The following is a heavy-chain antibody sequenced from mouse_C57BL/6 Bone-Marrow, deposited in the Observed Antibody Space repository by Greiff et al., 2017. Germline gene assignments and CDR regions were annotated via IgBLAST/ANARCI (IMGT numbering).Heavy chain of an antibody. CDR1: GYTFTSYG. D-gene: IGHD1-1*01. V-gene: IGHV1-81*01. J-gene: IGHJ2*01. Sequence: QVHVKQSGAELARPGASVKLSCKASGYTFTSYGISWVKQRTGQGLEWIGEIYPRSGNTYYNEKFKGKATLTADKSSSTAYMELRSLTSEDSAVYFCARGYYGSARGFDYWGQGTTLTVSS. CDR2: IYPRSGNT. CDR3: ARGYYGSARGFDY.